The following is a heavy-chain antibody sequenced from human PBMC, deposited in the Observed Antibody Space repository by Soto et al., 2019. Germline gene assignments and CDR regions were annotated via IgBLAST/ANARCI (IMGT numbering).Heavy chain of an antibody. CDR1: GGTFSNNA. Sequence: GASVKLTCTDPGGTFSNNAINWVRQAPGQGLEWMGRIIPIFSTTNYAQKFQGRVTMTADESTITAYLELSSLKQDDTAVYYCAREVAADGTFREDVFDIWGQGTLVTVSS. D-gene: IGHD6-13*01. V-gene: IGHV1-69*13. J-gene: IGHJ3*02. CDR2: IIPIFSTT. CDR3: AREVAADGTFREDVFDI.